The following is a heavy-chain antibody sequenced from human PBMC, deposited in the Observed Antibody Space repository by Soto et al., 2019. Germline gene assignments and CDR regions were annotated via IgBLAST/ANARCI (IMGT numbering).Heavy chain of an antibody. D-gene: IGHD5-12*01. V-gene: IGHV1-18*04. CDR3: ARETDRGYIHDFDY. Sequence: ASVKVSCKTSGYTFSSHGISWVRQAPGQGLEWMGWINPYSGNTHFAQNLQGRVTLTTDTSTSTAYMELRSLTSDDTAMYYCARETDRGYIHDFDYWGQGTLVTVSS. CDR2: INPYSGNT. CDR1: GYTFSSHG. J-gene: IGHJ4*02.